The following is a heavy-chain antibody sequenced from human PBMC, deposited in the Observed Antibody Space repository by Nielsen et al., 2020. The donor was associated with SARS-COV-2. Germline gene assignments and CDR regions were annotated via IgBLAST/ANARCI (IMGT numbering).Heavy chain of an antibody. V-gene: IGHV4-31*03. D-gene: IGHD3-3*01. CDR1: GGSISSGGYY. Sequence: SETLSLICTVSGGSISSGGYYWSWIRQHPGKGLEWIGYIYYSGSTYYNPFLKSRVTISVDTSKNQFSLKLSSVTAADTAVYYCARVVGITIFGVVTAGSFDYWGQGTLVTVSS. J-gene: IGHJ4*02. CDR2: IYYSGST. CDR3: ARVVGITIFGVVTAGSFDY.